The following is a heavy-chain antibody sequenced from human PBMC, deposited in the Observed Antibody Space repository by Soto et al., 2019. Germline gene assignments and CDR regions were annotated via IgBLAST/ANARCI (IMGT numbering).Heavy chain of an antibody. J-gene: IGHJ6*02. CDR1: GLTVSHNY. Sequence: GGSLRLSCVASGLTVSHNYMAWVRQAPEMGLEWVSILYTEGTTYYADSVKGRFTISRDSSKNTLFLQMDSLRAEDTAVYYCVRPRPSGENYGMDVWGQGT. D-gene: IGHD3-16*01. CDR2: LYTEGTT. V-gene: IGHV3-53*01. CDR3: VRPRPSGENYGMDV.